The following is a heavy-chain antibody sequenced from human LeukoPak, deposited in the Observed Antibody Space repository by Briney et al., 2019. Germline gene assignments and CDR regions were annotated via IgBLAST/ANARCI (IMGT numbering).Heavy chain of an antibody. V-gene: IGHV3-23*01. CDR2: ISGSGGST. CDR3: AKSTAWTVTTHFDY. CDR1: GFTFSSYA. J-gene: IGHJ4*02. D-gene: IGHD4-17*01. Sequence: PGGSLRLSCAASGFTFSSYAMSWVRQAPGKGLEWVSAISGSGGSTYYADSVKGRFTISRDNSKNTLYLQMNSLRAEDMAVYYCAKSTAWTVTTHFDYWGQGTLVTVSS.